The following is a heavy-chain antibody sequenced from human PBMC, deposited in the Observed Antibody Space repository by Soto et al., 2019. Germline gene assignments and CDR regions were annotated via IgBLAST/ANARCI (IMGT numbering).Heavy chain of an antibody. CDR1: GGSISSYY. Sequence: PSETLSLTCTVSGGSISSYYWSWIRQPPGKGLEWIGYIYYSGSTNYNPSLKSRVTISVDTSKNQSSLKLSSVTAADTAVYYCARAVVPAATPSYFDYWGQGTLVTVSS. CDR2: IYYSGST. D-gene: IGHD2-2*01. J-gene: IGHJ4*02. V-gene: IGHV4-59*01. CDR3: ARAVVPAATPSYFDY.